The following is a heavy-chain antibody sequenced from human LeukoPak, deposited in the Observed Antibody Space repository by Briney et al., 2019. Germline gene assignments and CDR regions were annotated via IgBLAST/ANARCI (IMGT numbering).Heavy chain of an antibody. D-gene: IGHD3-3*01. Sequence: GESLKISCEGSGYRFTSYWIGWVRQMPGKGLEWMGIIYPGDSDTRYSPSFQGQVTISADKSISTAHLQWSSLKASDTAMYYCAKTRPGIFGMASYYYMDVWGKGTTVTVSS. J-gene: IGHJ6*03. V-gene: IGHV5-51*01. CDR2: IYPGDSDT. CDR3: AKTRPGIFGMASYYYMDV. CDR1: GYRFTSYW.